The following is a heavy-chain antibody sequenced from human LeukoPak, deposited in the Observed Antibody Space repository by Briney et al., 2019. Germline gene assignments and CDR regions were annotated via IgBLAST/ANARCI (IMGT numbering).Heavy chain of an antibody. CDR2: ISSSSSYI. V-gene: IGHV3-21*01. D-gene: IGHD4-17*01. Sequence: ETLSLTCTVSGGSISSYYWSWVRQAPGKGLEWVSSISSSSSYIYYADSVKGRFTISRDNAKNSLYLQMNSLRAEDTAVYYCASSTTVTTDGMDVWGQGTTVTVSS. CDR1: GGSISSYY. J-gene: IGHJ6*02. CDR3: ASSTTVTTDGMDV.